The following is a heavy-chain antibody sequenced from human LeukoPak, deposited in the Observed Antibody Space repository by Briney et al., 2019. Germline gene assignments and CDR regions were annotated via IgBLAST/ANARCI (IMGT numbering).Heavy chain of an antibody. V-gene: IGHV3-30-3*01. D-gene: IGHD6-13*01. CDR2: ISYDGSNK. CDR3: ARDLSGYSSSWYPGGSGYGLGMDV. Sequence: GGFLRLSCAASGFTFSSYAMHGVRQAPGKGLEWVAVISYDGSNKYYADSVKGRFTISRDNSKNTLYLQMNSLRAEDTAVYYCARDLSGYSSSWYPGGSGYGLGMDVWGQGTTVTVSS. J-gene: IGHJ6*02. CDR1: GFTFSSYA.